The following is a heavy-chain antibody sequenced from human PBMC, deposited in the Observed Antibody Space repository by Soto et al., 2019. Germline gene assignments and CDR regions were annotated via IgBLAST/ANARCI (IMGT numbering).Heavy chain of an antibody. Sequence: QITLKESGPTLVKPTQTLTLTCTFSGFSLSTTAEGVGWIRQPPGKTLEWLALIYWDDDERYTPSLKSRLTITKETSKNQLVLTMTTADPVDTATYYCAHGSCSSADCYPNPYLDYWGQGILVTVSS. CDR1: GFSLSTTAEG. D-gene: IGHD2-2*01. V-gene: IGHV2-5*02. CDR3: AHGSCSSADCYPNPYLDY. J-gene: IGHJ4*02. CDR2: IYWDDDE.